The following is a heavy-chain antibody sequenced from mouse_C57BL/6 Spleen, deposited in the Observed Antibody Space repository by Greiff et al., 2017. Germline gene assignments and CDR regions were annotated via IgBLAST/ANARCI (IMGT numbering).Heavy chain of an antibody. CDR3: ANYGSRVYYAMDY. Sequence: VQLQQPGAELVKPGASVKLSCKASGYTFTSYWMQWVKQRPGQGLEWIGEIDPSASYTNYNQKFKGKATLTVDTSSSTAYMQLSSLTSEDAAVYYCANYGSRVYYAMDYWGQGTSVTVSS. CDR2: IDPSASYT. D-gene: IGHD1-1*01. CDR1: GYTFTSYW. J-gene: IGHJ4*01. V-gene: IGHV1-50*01.